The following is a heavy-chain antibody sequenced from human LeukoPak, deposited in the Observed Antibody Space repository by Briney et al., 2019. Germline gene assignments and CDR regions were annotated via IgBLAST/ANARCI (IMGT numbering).Heavy chain of an antibody. V-gene: IGHV4-34*01. CDR2: INHSGST. CDR3: ARGRVAAAGTHDYYYHGMDV. D-gene: IGHD6-13*01. Sequence: SETLSLTCAVYGGSFSGYYCSWIRQPPGKGLEWIGEINHSGSTNYNPSLKSRVTISVDTSKNQFSLKLSSVTAADTAVYYCARGRVAAAGTHDYYYHGMDVWGQGTTVTVSS. CDR1: GGSFSGYY. J-gene: IGHJ6*02.